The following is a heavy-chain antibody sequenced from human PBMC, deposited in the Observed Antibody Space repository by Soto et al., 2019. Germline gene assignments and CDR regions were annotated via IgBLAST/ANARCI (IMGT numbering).Heavy chain of an antibody. CDR3: GKVLVGATGHTDSDS. V-gene: IGHV4-39*01. J-gene: IGHJ4*02. CDR2: IDYNGVT. Sequence: KPSETLSLTCTVSGGSIYRSGYYWGWIRQPPGGGLEWIGNIDYNGVTYSNPSLKSRVTISRDTSKNQFSLKLTSVTAADTALYYCGKVLVGATGHTDSDSWGPGTLVTV. CDR1: GGSIYRSGYY. D-gene: IGHD2-15*01.